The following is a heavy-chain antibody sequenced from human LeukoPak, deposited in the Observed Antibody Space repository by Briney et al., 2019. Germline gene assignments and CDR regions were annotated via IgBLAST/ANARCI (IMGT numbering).Heavy chain of an antibody. J-gene: IGHJ6*02. D-gene: IGHD1-14*01. CDR2: ISSSSSYI. CDR3: AREKGPYPVTHYYYYGMDV. CDR1: GFTFSSYS. Sequence: GRSLRLSCAASGFTFSSYSMNWVRQAPGKGLEWVSSISSSSSYIYYANSVKGRFTISRDNAKNSLYLQMNSVRAGDTAVYYCAREKGPYPVTHYYYYGMDVWGQGTTVIVSS. V-gene: IGHV3-21*01.